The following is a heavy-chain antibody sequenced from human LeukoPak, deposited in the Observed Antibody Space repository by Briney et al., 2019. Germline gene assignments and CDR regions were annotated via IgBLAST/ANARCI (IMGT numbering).Heavy chain of an antibody. V-gene: IGHV1-8*01. D-gene: IGHD3-22*01. CDR3: ARSYDSSGYRNDI. J-gene: IGHJ3*02. Sequence: GASVKVSCKASGYTFTSYDIHWVRPATGQGLEWMGWMNPNSGNTGYAQKFQGRVTMTRNTSISTAYMELSSLRSEDTAVYYCARSYDSSGYRNDIWGQGTMVTVSS. CDR1: GYTFTSYD. CDR2: MNPNSGNT.